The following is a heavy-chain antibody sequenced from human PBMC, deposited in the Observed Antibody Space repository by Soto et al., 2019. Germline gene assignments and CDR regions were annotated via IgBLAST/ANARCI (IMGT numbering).Heavy chain of an antibody. J-gene: IGHJ6*02. D-gene: IGHD4-17*01. V-gene: IGHV4-34*01. CDR1: GGSFY. Sequence: QVQLQQWGAGLLKPSETLSLNCAVYGGSFYWTWIRQPPGKGLEWIGEIRHSGSTNYNPSLKSRVSISIARSKSQVSLTVYSVTAADTAVYYCARGSGDYDYAVDVWGQGTTVTVSS. CDR3: ARGSGDYDYAVDV. CDR2: IRHSGST.